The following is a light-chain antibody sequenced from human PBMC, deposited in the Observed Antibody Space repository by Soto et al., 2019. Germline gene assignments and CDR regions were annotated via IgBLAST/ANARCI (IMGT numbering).Light chain of an antibody. Sequence: ETVLTQSPATLSLSPGERATLSCRASQSVSSYLAWYQQKPGQAPRLLIYDASNRAPGIPARFSGSGSGTDFTLTISSLEPEDFAVYYCQQRSNWPSLTFGGGSKVEI. CDR3: QQRSNWPSLT. V-gene: IGKV3-11*01. J-gene: IGKJ4*01. CDR2: DAS. CDR1: QSVSSY.